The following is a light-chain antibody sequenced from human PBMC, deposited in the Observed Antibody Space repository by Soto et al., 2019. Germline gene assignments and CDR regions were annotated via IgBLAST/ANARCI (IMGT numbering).Light chain of an antibody. Sequence: QSALAQPASVSGSPGQSITISCTGTTKDVATYNYVSWYQQHPGKAPKVIIYDVSTRPSGVSNRCSGTTSGNTASLTISGLQAEDEAEYYCSSFTTTTTRVFGGGTKLTVL. J-gene: IGLJ2*01. V-gene: IGLV2-14*03. CDR1: TKDVATYNY. CDR3: SSFTTTTTRV. CDR2: DVS.